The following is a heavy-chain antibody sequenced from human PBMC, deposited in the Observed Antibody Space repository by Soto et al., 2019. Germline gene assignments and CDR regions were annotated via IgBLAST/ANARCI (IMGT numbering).Heavy chain of an antibody. J-gene: IGHJ4*02. CDR3: AKHRDVGSSWANFDY. CDR1: GFTFSSYG. Sequence: QVQLVESGGGVVQPGRSLRLSCAASGFTFSSYGMHWVRQAPGKGLEWVAVISYDGSNKYYAESVKGRFTISRDNSKNTLYLQMSSQRAEDTAVYSCAKHRDVGSSWANFDYWGQGTLVTVSS. V-gene: IGHV3-30*18. CDR2: ISYDGSNK. D-gene: IGHD6-13*01.